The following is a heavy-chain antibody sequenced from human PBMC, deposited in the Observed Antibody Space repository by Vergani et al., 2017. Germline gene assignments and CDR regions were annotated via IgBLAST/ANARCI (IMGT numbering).Heavy chain of an antibody. CDR1: GFTVSSNY. V-gene: IGHV3-53*01. J-gene: IGHJ1*01. CDR2: IYSGGST. Sequence: EVQLLESGGGLVQPGGSLRLSCAASGFTVSSNYMSWVRQAPGKGLEWVSVIYSGGSTYYADSVKGRFTISRDNSKNTLYLQMNSLRAEDTAVYYCARVESSGWSNGRAEYFQHWGQGTLVTVSS. D-gene: IGHD6-19*01. CDR3: ARVESSGWSNGRAEYFQH.